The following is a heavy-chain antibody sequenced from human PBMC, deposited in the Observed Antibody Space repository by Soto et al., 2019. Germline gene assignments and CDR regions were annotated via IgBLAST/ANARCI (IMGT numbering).Heavy chain of an antibody. Sequence: SETLSLTCSIYSGSFSGYYWSWIRQPPGKGLEWIGEISQSGNTNYSPSLKSRVSISIDTSKKQFSLNLASVSAADTAVYYCARAPKVSGSSQTRPDFWGQGTPVTVSS. D-gene: IGHD6-6*01. CDR2: ISQSGNT. CDR3: ARAPKVSGSSQTRPDF. J-gene: IGHJ4*02. V-gene: IGHV4-34*01. CDR1: SGSFSGYY.